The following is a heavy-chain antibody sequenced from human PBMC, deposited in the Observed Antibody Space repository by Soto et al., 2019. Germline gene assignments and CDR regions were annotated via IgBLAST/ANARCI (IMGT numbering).Heavy chain of an antibody. J-gene: IGHJ4*02. CDR2: ISSSGVT. Sequence: QVQLQESGPGLVKSSQTLSLTCIVSGGSISSGRYYWSWIRQHPGKGLEWIGYISSSGVTDYTPSLKSRVAISVATSKNQFSLRLSSVTAADTAVYYCARDTLYASGSYSYFTYWGQGALVTVSS. D-gene: IGHD3-10*01. CDR3: ARDTLYASGSYSYFTY. V-gene: IGHV4-31*03. CDR1: GGSISSGRYY.